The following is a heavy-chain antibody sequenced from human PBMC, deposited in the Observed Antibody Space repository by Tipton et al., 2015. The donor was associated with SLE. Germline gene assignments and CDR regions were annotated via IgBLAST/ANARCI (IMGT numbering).Heavy chain of an antibody. CDR1: GGSFSGYY. J-gene: IGHJ5*02. CDR2: INHSGST. Sequence: TLSLTCAVYGGSFSGYYWSWIRQPPGKGLEWIGEINHSGSTNYNPSLKSRITISVDTSKNQFSLRLSSVTAADTAVYYCARQRGVPTAGALNWFDPWGQGTLVTVSS. CDR3: ARQRGVPTAGALNWFDP. V-gene: IGHV4-34*01. D-gene: IGHD2-2*01.